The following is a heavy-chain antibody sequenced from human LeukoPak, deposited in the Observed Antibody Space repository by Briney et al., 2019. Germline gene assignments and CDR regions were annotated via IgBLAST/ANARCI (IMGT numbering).Heavy chain of an antibody. V-gene: IGHV3-7*03. J-gene: IGHJ6*02. Sequence: PGGSLRLSCAASGFTFSNFWMTWVRQAPGKGLEWVANIKQDGSEKYYADSVRGRFTSSRDNAKNSLYLQLNSLRGEDTAMYYCARAIVTPAATHYYFGLDIWGQGTKVTVSS. CDR3: ARAIVTPAATHYYFGLDI. D-gene: IGHD2-2*01. CDR2: IKQDGSEK. CDR1: GFTFSNFW.